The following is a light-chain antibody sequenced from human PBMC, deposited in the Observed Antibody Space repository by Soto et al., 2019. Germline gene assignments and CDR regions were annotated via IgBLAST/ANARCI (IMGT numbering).Light chain of an antibody. CDR1: QGINSY. Sequence: IQLTQSPSSLSASLGDRVTITCRASQGINSYLAWYQQKPGKVPQLLIYKASTLKSGVPSRFSGSGGGTEFILTISSLQHEDFLNYYCQQSYSTLVWTFGQGTKVDIK. CDR3: QQSYSTLVWT. V-gene: IGKV1-9*01. CDR2: KAS. J-gene: IGKJ1*01.